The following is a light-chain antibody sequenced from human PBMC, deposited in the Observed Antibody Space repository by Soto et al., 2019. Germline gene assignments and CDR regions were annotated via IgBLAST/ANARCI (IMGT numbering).Light chain of an antibody. J-gene: IGLJ2*01. CDR2: SNY. CDR1: SSTLGSNT. Sequence: QSVLTQPPSASGTPGQRVTISCSGGSSTLGSNTVNWYQQLPGTAPKLLIYSNYQRPSGVPDRFSGSKSGTSASLAISGLQSEDEAAYYCAGWDDTLNGVVFGGGTKLTVL. CDR3: AGWDDTLNGVV. V-gene: IGLV1-44*01.